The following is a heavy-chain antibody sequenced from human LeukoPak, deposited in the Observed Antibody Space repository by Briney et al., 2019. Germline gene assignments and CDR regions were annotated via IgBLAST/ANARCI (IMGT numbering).Heavy chain of an antibody. V-gene: IGHV6-1*01. CDR3: ARERSDWGALDY. Sequence: KLSQTLSLTCDISGDSVSSNSAAWNWIRQSPSRGLEWLGRTYYRSTWYNDYTISVKSRITINSDTSRNQSSLQLNSVTPEDTAVYYCARERSDWGALDYWGQGTLVTVSS. J-gene: IGHJ4*02. D-gene: IGHD7-27*01. CDR2: TYYRSTWYN. CDR1: GDSVSSNSAA.